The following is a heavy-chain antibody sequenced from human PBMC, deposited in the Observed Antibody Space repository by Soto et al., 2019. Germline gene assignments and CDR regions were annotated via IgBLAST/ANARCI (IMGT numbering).Heavy chain of an antibody. CDR1: GFSVGSGSYY. D-gene: IGHD3-3*01. CDR3: ARHDFYHRTFDI. V-gene: IGHV4-61*01. CDR2: TLYSGRP. Sequence: SDTLSLTCLFSGFSVGSGSYYWSWIRRPPGKGLEWIGYTLYSGRPNYSPSLQSLQSRVTISVDTSRNQFSLRLTSVTAADTALYYCARHDFYHRTFDIWGQGTLVTVSS. J-gene: IGHJ3*02.